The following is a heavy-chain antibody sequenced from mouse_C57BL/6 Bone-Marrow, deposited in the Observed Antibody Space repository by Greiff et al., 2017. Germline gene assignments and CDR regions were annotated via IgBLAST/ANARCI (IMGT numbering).Heavy chain of an antibody. CDR1: GYTFTDYY. CDR2: INPGSGNT. J-gene: IGHJ2*01. V-gene: IGHV1-76*01. Sequence: QVQLQQSGAELVRPGASVKLSCKASGYTFTDYYINWVKQRPGQGLEWIARINPGSGNTYYNEKFKGKATLTADKSSSTAYMQLSSLTSEDSAVYFCARSYRVDYWCQGTTLTVSS. CDR3: ARSYRVDY. D-gene: IGHD2-14*01.